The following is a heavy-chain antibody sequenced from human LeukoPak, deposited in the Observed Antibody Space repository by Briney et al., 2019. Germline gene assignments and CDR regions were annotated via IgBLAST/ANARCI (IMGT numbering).Heavy chain of an antibody. J-gene: IGHJ4*02. CDR2: IWYDGSNK. V-gene: IGHV3-33*06. CDR3: AKATYSSSWNLYFDY. CDR1: GLTFSSYA. D-gene: IGHD6-13*01. Sequence: GRSLRLSCAASGLTFSSYAMHWVRQAPGKGLEWVAVIWYDGSNKYYADSVKGRVTISRDNSKDTLFLQMNSLRAEDTAIYHCAKATYSSSWNLYFDYWGQGTLVTVSS.